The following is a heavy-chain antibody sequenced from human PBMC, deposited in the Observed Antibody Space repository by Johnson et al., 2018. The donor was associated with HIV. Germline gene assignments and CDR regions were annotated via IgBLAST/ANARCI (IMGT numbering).Heavy chain of an antibody. D-gene: IGHD1-26*01. CDR2: IWYDGSNK. CDR1: GFTFSSYA. J-gene: IGHJ3*01. Sequence: QVQLVESGGGLVQPGRSLRLSCAASGFTFSSYAMHWVRQAPGKGLEWVAVIWYDGSNKYYADSVKGRFTISRDNSKNTLYLQMNSLRDEDTAVYYCVTADRGSAWGQGTTVTVSS. CDR3: VTADRGSA. V-gene: IGHV3-33*08.